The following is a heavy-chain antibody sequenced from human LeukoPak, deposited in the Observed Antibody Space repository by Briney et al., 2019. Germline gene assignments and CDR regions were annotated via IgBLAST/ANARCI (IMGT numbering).Heavy chain of an antibody. CDR2: IYYSGST. D-gene: IGHD3-3*01. J-gene: IGHJ4*02. CDR3: AREGSRDFWSGPVYYFDY. CDR1: GGSISSYY. Sequence: SETLSLTCTVSGGSISSYYWSWIRRPPGKGLEWIGYIYYSGSTNYNPSLKSRVTISVDTSKNQFSLRLSSVTAADTAVYYCAREGSRDFWSGPVYYFDYWGQGTLVTVSS. V-gene: IGHV4-59*13.